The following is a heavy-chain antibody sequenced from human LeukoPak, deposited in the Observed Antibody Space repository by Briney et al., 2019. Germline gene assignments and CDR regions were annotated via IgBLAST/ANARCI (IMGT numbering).Heavy chain of an antibody. CDR1: GFTFSSYG. CDR3: ARDFRYYDSSGYWY. V-gene: IGHV3-30*03. D-gene: IGHD3-22*01. Sequence: GGSLRLSCAASGFTFSSYGLHWVRQAPGKGLEWVGVISSDGSNKYYGDSVKGRFTISRDNSKNTLYLQMNSLRAEDTAVYYCARDFRYYDSSGYWYWGQGTLVTVSS. J-gene: IGHJ4*02. CDR2: ISSDGSNK.